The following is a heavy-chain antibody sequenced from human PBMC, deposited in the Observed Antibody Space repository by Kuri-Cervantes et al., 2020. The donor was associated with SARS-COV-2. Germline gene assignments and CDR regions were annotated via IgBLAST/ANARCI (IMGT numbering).Heavy chain of an antibody. Sequence: ASVKVSCKASGDSFSSYSFNWVRQAPGQGLEWMGWINPNSGGTNYAQKFQGRVTMTRDTSISTAYMELSRLRSDDTAVYYCASGRGPYYTDANFDPWGQGTQVTVSS. CDR1: GDSFSSYS. D-gene: IGHD3-3*01. J-gene: IGHJ5*02. V-gene: IGHV1-2*02. CDR3: ASGRGPYYTDANFDP. CDR2: INPNSGGT.